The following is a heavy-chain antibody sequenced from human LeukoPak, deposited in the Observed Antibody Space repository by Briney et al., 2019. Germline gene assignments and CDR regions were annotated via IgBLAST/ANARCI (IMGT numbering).Heavy chain of an antibody. CDR2: ISYDGSNK. V-gene: IGHV3-30-3*01. D-gene: IGHD6-6*01. CDR1: GFTFSSYA. CDR3: AREAGSSSSGHEEYYFDY. J-gene: IGHJ4*02. Sequence: PGGSLRLSCAASGFTFSSYAMHWVRQAPGKGLEWVAFISYDGSNKYYADSVKGRFTISRDNSKNTLYLQMNSLRAEDTAVYYCAREAGSSSSGHEEYYFDYWGQGTLVTVSS.